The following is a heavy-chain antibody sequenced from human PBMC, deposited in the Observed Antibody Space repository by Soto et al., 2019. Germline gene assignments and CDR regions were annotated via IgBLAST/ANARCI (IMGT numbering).Heavy chain of an antibody. J-gene: IGHJ6*02. D-gene: IGHD3-3*01. V-gene: IGHV3-74*01. CDR1: GFTFSSYW. CDR2: INSDGSST. Sequence: GGSLRLSCAASGFTFSSYWMHWVRQAPGKGLVWVSRINSDGSSTSYADSVKGRFTISRDNDQNTLKLQMNSLRAKDTAVYYCASNPRIPIFGVVAGYYYYGMDVWGQGTTVTVSS. CDR3: ASNPRIPIFGVVAGYYYYGMDV.